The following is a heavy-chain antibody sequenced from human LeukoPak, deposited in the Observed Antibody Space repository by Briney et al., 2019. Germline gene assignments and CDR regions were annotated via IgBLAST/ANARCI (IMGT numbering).Heavy chain of an antibody. CDR2: IKEDGSQI. CDR3: AGSSGWLFDY. CDR1: GFTFTNYW. D-gene: IGHD6-19*01. V-gene: IGHV3-7*01. J-gene: IGHJ4*02. Sequence: PGGSLRLSCAGSGFTFTNYWMNWVRQAPGKGLEWAANIKEDGSQIYYVDSVKGRFTISRDNAKNSVYLQMNSLRAEDTAVYYCAGSSGWLFDYWGQGTLAAVSS.